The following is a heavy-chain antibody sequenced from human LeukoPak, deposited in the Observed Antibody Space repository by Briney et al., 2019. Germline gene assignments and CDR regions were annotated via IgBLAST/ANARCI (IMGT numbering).Heavy chain of an antibody. CDR1: GYSISSGYY. CDR2: IYHSGST. CDR3: ARANTYCSGGSCYLYYFDY. J-gene: IGHJ4*02. V-gene: IGHV4-38-2*02. Sequence: SETLSLTCTVSGYSISSGYYWGWIRQPPGKGLEWIGSIYHSGSTYYNPSLKSRVTISVDTSKNQFSLKLSSVTAADTAVYYCARANTYCSGGSCYLYYFDYWGQGTLVTVSS. D-gene: IGHD2-15*01.